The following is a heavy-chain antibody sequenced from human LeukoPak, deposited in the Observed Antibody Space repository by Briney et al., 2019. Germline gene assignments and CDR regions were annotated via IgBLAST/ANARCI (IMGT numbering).Heavy chain of an antibody. CDR2: INHTGGA. CDR3: ARIVKTYYYDSSGYYYPRNSYGMDV. CDR1: GGSFSDYS. J-gene: IGHJ6*02. D-gene: IGHD3-22*01. V-gene: IGHV4-34*01. Sequence: SETLSLTCAVYGGSFSDYSWSWFRQPPGKGLEWIGEINHTGGANHNPSLMSRVIMSVDTSKNQFSLKLSSVTAADTAVYYCARIVKTYYYDSSGYYYPRNSYGMDVWGQGTTVTVSS.